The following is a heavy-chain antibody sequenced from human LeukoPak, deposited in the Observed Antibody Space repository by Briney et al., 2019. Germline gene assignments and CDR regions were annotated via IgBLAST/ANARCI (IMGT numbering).Heavy chain of an antibody. Sequence: GGSLRLSCAASGFTFSSYNMNWVRQAPGKGLEWVSYISSSSTIYYADSVKGRFTISRGNSKNTLYLQKNSLRAENTAGYYCAKDYKTPAHDILTGYYNPFDYWGQGTLVTVSS. CDR3: AKDYKTPAHDILTGYYNPFDY. D-gene: IGHD3-9*01. CDR1: GFTFSSYN. J-gene: IGHJ4*02. CDR2: ISSSSTI. V-gene: IGHV3-48*01.